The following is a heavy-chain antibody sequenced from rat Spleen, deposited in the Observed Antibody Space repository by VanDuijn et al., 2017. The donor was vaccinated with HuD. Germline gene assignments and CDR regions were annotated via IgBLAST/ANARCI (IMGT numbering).Heavy chain of an antibody. CDR3: TREEFDY. Sequence: VQLVESGGGLVQPGRSLKLSCAASGFTFSNYYMAWVRQAPKKGLEWVATISTSGSRTYYPDSVKGRFTISSDNAKSTLYLQMNSLRSEDTATYYCTREEFDYWGQGVMVTVSS. CDR2: ISTSGSRT. V-gene: IGHV5-27*01. CDR1: GFTFSNYY. J-gene: IGHJ2*01.